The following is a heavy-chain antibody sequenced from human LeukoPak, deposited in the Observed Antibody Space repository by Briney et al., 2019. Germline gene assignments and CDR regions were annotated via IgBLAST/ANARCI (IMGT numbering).Heavy chain of an antibody. Sequence: GESLKISCRGFGYSFTNFWVGWVRQMPGKGLEWVGIINPGDSDVRYSPSFQGQVTISADKSISTAYLQWSSLKASDTAMYYCARQGQRWLPSVWGQGTLVTVSS. CDR2: INPGDSDV. D-gene: IGHD5-24*01. V-gene: IGHV5-51*01. CDR1: GYSFTNFW. J-gene: IGHJ4*02. CDR3: ARQGQRWLPSV.